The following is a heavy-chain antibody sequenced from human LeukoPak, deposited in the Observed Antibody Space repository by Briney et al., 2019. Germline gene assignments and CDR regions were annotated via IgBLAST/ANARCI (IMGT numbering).Heavy chain of an antibody. J-gene: IGHJ4*02. CDR3: ARGDDYGDSLLAY. Sequence: GGSLRLSCAASGFAFSGYEMNWVRQAPGKELKWFSYISTTGRTIYYEDSVKGRFTIPRDNAKNPLYLQMNSLRAEDTAVYYCARGDDYGDSLLAYWGQGTLVTVSS. CDR1: GFAFSGYE. V-gene: IGHV3-48*03. CDR2: ISTTGRTI. D-gene: IGHD4-17*01.